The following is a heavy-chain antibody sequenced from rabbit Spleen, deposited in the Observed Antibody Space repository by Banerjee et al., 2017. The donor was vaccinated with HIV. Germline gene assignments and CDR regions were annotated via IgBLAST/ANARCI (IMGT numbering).Heavy chain of an antibody. D-gene: IGHD1-1*01. CDR1: GVSFSSTYW. CDR2: IDAGSSGFT. Sequence: EQLEESGGGLVKSEGSLTLTCKASGVSFSSTYWPCWVRQAPGKGLEWIACIDAGSSGFTYFATWAKGRFTCSKTSSTTVTLQMTRLTAADTATYFCARDTSSSFSSYGMDLWGPGTLVTIS. V-gene: IGHV1S45*01. J-gene: IGHJ6*01. CDR3: ARDTSSSFSSYGMDL.